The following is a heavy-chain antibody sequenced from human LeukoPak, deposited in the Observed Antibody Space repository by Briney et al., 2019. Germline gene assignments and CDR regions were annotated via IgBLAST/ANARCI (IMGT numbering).Heavy chain of an antibody. CDR1: GFTFSSYA. Sequence: GGSLRLSCAASGFTFSSYAMSWVRQAPGKGLEWVSAISGSGGSTYYADSVKGRFTISRDNSKNTLYLRMNSLRAEDTAVYYCAKPYYYDSSGYYPTPFDYWGQGTLVTVSS. CDR2: ISGSGGST. J-gene: IGHJ4*02. V-gene: IGHV3-23*01. CDR3: AKPYYYDSSGYYPTPFDY. D-gene: IGHD3-22*01.